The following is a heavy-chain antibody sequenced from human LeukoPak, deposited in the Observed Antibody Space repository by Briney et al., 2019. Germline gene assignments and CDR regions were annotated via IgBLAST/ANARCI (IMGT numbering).Heavy chain of an antibody. V-gene: IGHV3-7*01. J-gene: IGHJ4*02. CDR1: GFSVRDFW. CDR2: IKEDRTAD. D-gene: IGHD2-8*01. Sequence: GGSLRLSCAASGFSVRDFWMAWVRQAPGKGLEWVAHIKEDRTADYYVDSVKGRFTISKDDGKNSLHLQMNSLRVEDTAVYYCARGGCELDYWGQGTLVTVSS. CDR3: ARGGCELDY.